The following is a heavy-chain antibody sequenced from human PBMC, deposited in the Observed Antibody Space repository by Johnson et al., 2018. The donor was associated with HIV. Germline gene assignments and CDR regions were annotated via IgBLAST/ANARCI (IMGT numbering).Heavy chain of an antibody. CDR1: GFTFSDYY. Sequence: QVQLVESGGGLVKPGGSLRLSCAASGFTFSDYYMNWIRQAPGKGLEWVSYISSSGSTIYYADSVKGRFTISRDNAKNSLYLQMNSLKTEDIAVYYCTTALEVRGADAFDIWGQGTMVTVSS. D-gene: IGHD3-10*01. CDR2: ISSSGSTI. V-gene: IGHV3-11*01. J-gene: IGHJ3*02. CDR3: TTALEVRGADAFDI.